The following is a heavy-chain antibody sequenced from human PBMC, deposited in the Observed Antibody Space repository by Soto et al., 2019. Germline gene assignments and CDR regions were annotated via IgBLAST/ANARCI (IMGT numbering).Heavy chain of an antibody. CDR3: ARRPTATSS. CDR1: GFTFSTYA. V-gene: IGHV3-23*01. CDR2: ISASGGDT. D-gene: IGHD1-1*01. Sequence: EAQMLESGGGSVQPGGSLRLSCAASGFTFSTYAVAWVRQSPGKGLEWVSSISASGGDTWYADSVKSRFTISRDNSKNTLYLQMNSLRVQYTAVYYCARRPTATSSWGQGTLVTVSS. J-gene: IGHJ5*02.